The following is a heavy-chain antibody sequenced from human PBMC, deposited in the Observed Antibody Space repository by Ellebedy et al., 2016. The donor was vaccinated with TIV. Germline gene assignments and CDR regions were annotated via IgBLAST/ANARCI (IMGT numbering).Heavy chain of an antibody. CDR1: GYTFTNNY. CDR3: ARDLLYYDRPLGDD. J-gene: IGHJ4*02. CDR2: INPGVGSA. Sequence: ASVKVSCXASGYTFTNNYIHWVRQAPGQGLEWMGVINPGVGSATYAHKFQGRVTMTRDTSTSTVYMEVTSLTSEDTAVYFCARDLLYYDRPLGDDWGQGTLVTVSS. D-gene: IGHD3-22*01. V-gene: IGHV1-46*01.